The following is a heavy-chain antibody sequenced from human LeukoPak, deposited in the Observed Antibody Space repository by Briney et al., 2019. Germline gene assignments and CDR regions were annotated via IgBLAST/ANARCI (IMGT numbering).Heavy chain of an antibody. J-gene: IGHJ6*03. V-gene: IGHV1-18*01. CDR3: ARGRGYELYYYYYMDV. D-gene: IGHD5-12*01. CDR2: MNPNSGNT. Sequence: ASVKVSCKASGYTFTSYDINWVRQATGQGLEWMGWMNPNSGNTNYAQKLQGRVTMTTDTSTSTAYMELRSLRSDDTAVYYCARGRGYELYYYYYMDVWGKGTTVTVSS. CDR1: GYTFTSYD.